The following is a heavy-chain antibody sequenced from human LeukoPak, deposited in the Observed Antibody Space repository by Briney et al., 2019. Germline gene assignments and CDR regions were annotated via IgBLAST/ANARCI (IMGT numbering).Heavy chain of an antibody. J-gene: IGHJ6*02. CDR2: IYYSGST. CDR1: GGSISSYY. Sequence: PSETLSLTCTVSGGSISSYYWSWIRQPPGKGLEWIGYIYYSGSTNYNPSLKSRVTISVDTSKNQISLKLSSVTAADTAVYYCARRYYDSSGYCYVLDVWGQGTTVTVSS. V-gene: IGHV4-59*08. D-gene: IGHD3-22*01. CDR3: ARRYYDSSGYCYVLDV.